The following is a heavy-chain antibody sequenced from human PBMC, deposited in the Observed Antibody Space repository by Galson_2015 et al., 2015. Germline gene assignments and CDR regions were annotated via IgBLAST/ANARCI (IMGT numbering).Heavy chain of an antibody. CDR3: ARGPRYCSTTSCFADFYYMDV. CDR1: GYTFTTYG. CDR2: ISGYNGNT. D-gene: IGHD2-2*01. V-gene: IGHV1-18*01. Sequence: SVKVSCKASGYTFTTYGFSWVRQAPGQGLEWMGRISGYNGNTNYAQKLQGRVTMTTDTPTSTAYMELRSLRSDDTAVYYCARGPRYCSTTSCFADFYYMDVWGKGTTVTVSS. J-gene: IGHJ6*03.